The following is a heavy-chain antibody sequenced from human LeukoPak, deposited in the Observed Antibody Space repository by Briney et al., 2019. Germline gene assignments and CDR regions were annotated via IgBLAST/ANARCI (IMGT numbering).Heavy chain of an antibody. J-gene: IGHJ4*02. CDR2: INHSGST. CDR1: GGSFSGYY. Sequence: PSETLSLTCAVYGGSFSGYYWSWIRQPPGKGLEWIGEINHSGSTNYNPSLKSRVTISVDTSKNQFSLKLSSVTAADTAVYYCARHVVAARVLDYWGQGTLVTVSS. D-gene: IGHD6-6*01. CDR3: ARHVVAARVLDY. V-gene: IGHV4-34*01.